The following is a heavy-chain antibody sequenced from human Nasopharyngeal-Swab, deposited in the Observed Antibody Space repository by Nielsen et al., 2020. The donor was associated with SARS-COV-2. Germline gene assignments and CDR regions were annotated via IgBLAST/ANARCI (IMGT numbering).Heavy chain of an antibody. J-gene: IGHJ3*02. D-gene: IGHD6-25*01. CDR1: GFTVSSNY. CDR3: ATYPRHDAFDI. Sequence: ESLKISCAASGFTVSSNYMSWVRQAPGKGLEWVSVIYSGGSTYYADSVKGRFTISRHNSKNTLYLQMNSLRAEDTAVYYCATYPRHDAFDIWGQGTMVTRLL. V-gene: IGHV3-53*04. CDR2: IYSGGST.